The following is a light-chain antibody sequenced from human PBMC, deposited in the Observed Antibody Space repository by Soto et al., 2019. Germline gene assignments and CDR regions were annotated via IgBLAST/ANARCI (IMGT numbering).Light chain of an antibody. Sequence: QSVLTQPPSVSAAPGQKVTISCSRSSSNIGNNYVSCYQQLPGTAPKLLIYENNKRPSGIPDRFSGSKSGTSATLGITGLQTGDEAYYYCGTWDSSLSAGVFGTGTKLTVL. CDR3: GTWDSSLSAGV. CDR1: SSNIGNNY. V-gene: IGLV1-51*02. J-gene: IGLJ1*01. CDR2: ENN.